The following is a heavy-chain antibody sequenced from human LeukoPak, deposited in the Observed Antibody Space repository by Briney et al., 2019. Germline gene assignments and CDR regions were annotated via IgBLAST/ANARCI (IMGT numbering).Heavy chain of an antibody. CDR2: IYYTGST. D-gene: IGHD3-10*01. Sequence: PSETLSLICTVSGGSISTSSYYWSWIRQPPEKRLEWIGTIYYTGSTYYNPSLKSRVTISVDASKNQFSLKLSSVTAADMAVYYCARRPGSGSRHFDYWGQGTLVTVSS. CDR3: ARRPGSGSRHFDY. J-gene: IGHJ4*02. V-gene: IGHV4-39*01. CDR1: GGSISTSSYY.